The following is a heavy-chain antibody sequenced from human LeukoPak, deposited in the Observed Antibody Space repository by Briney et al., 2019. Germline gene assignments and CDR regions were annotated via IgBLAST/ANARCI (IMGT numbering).Heavy chain of an antibody. CDR1: GFTFGDYA. V-gene: IGHV3-49*04. CDR3: TRRSGSSGWYSLDY. J-gene: IGHJ4*02. D-gene: IGHD6-19*01. Sequence: PGRSLRLSCTASGFTFGDYALSWVRQAPGKGLEWVGLNRSKAFGGTAEYAASVKGRFTISRDDSESIAYLQMNSLQTEDTAVYYCTRRSGSSGWYSLDYWGQGTLVTVSS. CDR2: NRSKAFGGTA.